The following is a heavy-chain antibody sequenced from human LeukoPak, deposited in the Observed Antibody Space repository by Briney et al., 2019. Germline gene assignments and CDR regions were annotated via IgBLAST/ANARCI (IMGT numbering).Heavy chain of an antibody. Sequence: KPSETLSLTCTVSGGSISSYYWSWIRQPPGKGLEWIGYIYYSGSTNYNPSLKSRVTISVGTPKNQFSLKLSSVTAADTTVYYCASRSGYDSNNWFDPWGQGTLVTVSS. CDR3: ASRSGYDSNNWFDP. J-gene: IGHJ5*02. V-gene: IGHV4-59*01. CDR1: GGSISSYY. CDR2: IYYSGST. D-gene: IGHD5-12*01.